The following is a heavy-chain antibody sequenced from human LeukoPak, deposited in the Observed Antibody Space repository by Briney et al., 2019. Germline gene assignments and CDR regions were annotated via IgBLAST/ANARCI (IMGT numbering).Heavy chain of an antibody. CDR1: GGSISSYY. CDR3: ARDRYSGSKGALYYYYGMDV. J-gene: IGHJ6*02. D-gene: IGHD1-26*01. CDR2: IYYSGST. Sequence: TSETLSLTCTVSGGSISSYYWSWIRQPAGKGLEWLGYIYYSGSTNYNPSLKSRVTISLDTSKNQFSLKLSSVTAVDTAVYYCARDRYSGSKGALYYYYGMDVWGQGTTVTVSS. V-gene: IGHV4-59*01.